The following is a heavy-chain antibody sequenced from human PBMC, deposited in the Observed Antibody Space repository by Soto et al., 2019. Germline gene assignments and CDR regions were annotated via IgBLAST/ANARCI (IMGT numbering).Heavy chain of an antibody. CDR1: GDSIRSYY. Sequence: SETLSLTCSVSGDSIRSYYWTWIRQPPGKGLQWIGYVFHTGNTNYNPSLKSRVTISEDASKNQVSLRLTSVTAADTAVYFCAREQYNWKIWGQGTLVTAPQ. D-gene: IGHD1-20*01. J-gene: IGHJ4*02. CDR2: VFHTGNT. V-gene: IGHV4-59*01. CDR3: AREQYNWKI.